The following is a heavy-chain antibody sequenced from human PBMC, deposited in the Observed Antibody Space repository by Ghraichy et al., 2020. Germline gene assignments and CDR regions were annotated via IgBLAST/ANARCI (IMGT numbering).Heavy chain of an antibody. Sequence: ASVKVSCKVSGYTLTELSMHWVRQAPGKGLEWMGGFDPEDGETIYAQKFQGRVTMTEDTSTDTAYMELSSLRSEDTAVYYCATGSLYHPYSSGGSYFDYWGQGTLVTVSS. V-gene: IGHV1-24*01. CDR2: FDPEDGET. D-gene: IGHD6-19*01. CDR1: GYTLTELS. CDR3: ATGSLYHPYSSGGSYFDY. J-gene: IGHJ4*02.